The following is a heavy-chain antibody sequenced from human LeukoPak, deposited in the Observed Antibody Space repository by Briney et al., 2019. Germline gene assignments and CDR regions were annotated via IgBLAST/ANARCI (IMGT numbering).Heavy chain of an antibody. D-gene: IGHD5-12*01. Sequence: GASVKVSCKASGYTFTSYDINWVRQATGQGLEWMGWMNPNSGNTGYAQKFQGRVTMTRNTSISTAYMELSSLRSEDTAVYYCNAKAVGYSGYGRPWGQGTLVTVSS. CDR3: NAKAVGYSGYGRP. J-gene: IGHJ4*02. CDR1: GYTFTSYD. V-gene: IGHV1-8*01. CDR2: MNPNSGNT.